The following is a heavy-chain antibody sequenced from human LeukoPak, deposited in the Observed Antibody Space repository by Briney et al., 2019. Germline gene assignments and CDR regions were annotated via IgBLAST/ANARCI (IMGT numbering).Heavy chain of an antibody. D-gene: IGHD6-13*01. Sequence: PGGSLRLSCAASGFTFSGSAMHWVRQASGKGLEWVGRIRSKANSYATAYAASVKGRFTISRDDSKNTAYLQMNSLKTEDTAVYYCTRCYTAAAGNQTPEDNWFDPWGQGTLVTVSS. CDR2: IRSKANSYAT. CDR1: GFTFSGSA. CDR3: TRCYTAAAGNQTPEDNWFDP. V-gene: IGHV3-73*01. J-gene: IGHJ5*02.